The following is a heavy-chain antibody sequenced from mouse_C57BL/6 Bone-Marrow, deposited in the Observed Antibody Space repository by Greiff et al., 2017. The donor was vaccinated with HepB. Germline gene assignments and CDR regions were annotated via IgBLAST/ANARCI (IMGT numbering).Heavy chain of an antibody. Sequence: VQLQQSGAELVKPGASVKMSCKASGYTFTTYPIELMKQNHGKSLEWIGNFHPYNDDTNYNEKFKGKATLTEEKSSSTVYLELSRLTSDDSAVYYCARGSNYDYTMAYWGQGTSVTVSS. CDR1: GYTFTTYP. J-gene: IGHJ4*01. CDR3: ARGSNYDYTMAY. V-gene: IGHV1-47*01. CDR2: FHPYNDDT. D-gene: IGHD2-5*01.